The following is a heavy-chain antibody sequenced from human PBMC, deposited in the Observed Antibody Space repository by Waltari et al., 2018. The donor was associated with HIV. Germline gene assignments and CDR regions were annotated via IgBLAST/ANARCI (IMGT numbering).Heavy chain of an antibody. V-gene: IGHV3-48*04. Sequence: EVQLVESGGGLVQRGGSLRLSCSASGFTFSPYIMNWVGQAPGKGLELVSYISSTNTIYYADSGKGRFTICRDNAKNSLYLQMNSLRAEDTAVYYCARERYSSSYFGYWGQGTLVTVSS. D-gene: IGHD6-6*01. CDR1: GFTFSPYI. J-gene: IGHJ4*02. CDR3: ARERYSSSYFGY. CDR2: ISSTNTI.